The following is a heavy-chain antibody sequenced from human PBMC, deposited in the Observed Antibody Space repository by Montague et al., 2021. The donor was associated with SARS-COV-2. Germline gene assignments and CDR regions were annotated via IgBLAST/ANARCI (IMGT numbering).Heavy chain of an antibody. CDR2: VYYNGVT. D-gene: IGHD6-19*01. CDR3: ARGWAFDP. J-gene: IGHJ3*01. Sequence: SETLSLTCTVSGGSTASHYWNWIRLSPGKRPEWIGYVYYNGVTKNKPSLQSRVTISIATSENQFSLRLNSVTAADTAVYFCARGWAFDPWGQGRLVTVSS. V-gene: IGHV4-59*08. CDR1: GGSTASHY.